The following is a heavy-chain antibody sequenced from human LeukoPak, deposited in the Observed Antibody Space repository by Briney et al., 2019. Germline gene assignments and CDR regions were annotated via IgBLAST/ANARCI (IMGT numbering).Heavy chain of an antibody. D-gene: IGHD3-10*01. Sequence: ASVKVSCKASDYTFTSYGISWVRQAPGQGLEWMGWISAYNGNTNYAQKLQGRVTMTTDTSTSTAYMELRSLRSDDTAVYYCARDYYGSGSYYYGMDVWGQGTTVTVSS. CDR1: DYTFTSYG. CDR3: ARDYYGSGSYYYGMDV. J-gene: IGHJ6*02. CDR2: ISAYNGNT. V-gene: IGHV1-18*01.